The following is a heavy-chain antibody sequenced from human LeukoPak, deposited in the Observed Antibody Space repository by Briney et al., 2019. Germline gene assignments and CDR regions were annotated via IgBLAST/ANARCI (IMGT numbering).Heavy chain of an antibody. CDR1: GFTFSSYA. CDR3: ARVSSYYDMDV. V-gene: IGHV3-30-3*01. Sequence: GGSLRLSCAASGFTFSSYAMHWVRQAPGKRLEWVAVISYDGSNKYYADSVKGRFIISRDNAKNSLYLQMNSLRAEDTAVYYCARVSSYYDMDVWGQGTTVTVSS. D-gene: IGHD2-2*01. CDR2: ISYDGSNK. J-gene: IGHJ6*02.